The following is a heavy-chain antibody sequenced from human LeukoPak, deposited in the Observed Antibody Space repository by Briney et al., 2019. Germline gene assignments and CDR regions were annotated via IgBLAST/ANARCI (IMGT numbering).Heavy chain of an antibody. V-gene: IGHV3-53*01. D-gene: IGHD1-14*01. CDR2: LYSDGNT. Sequence: GGSLRLSCAASGFSVNTNYMSWVRQAPGKGLEWVSVLYSDGNTKYADSVQGRFTISRDNSKNTLYLEMNSLSPDDTAVYYCARGVEPLAANTLAYWGQGTLVTVSS. J-gene: IGHJ4*02. CDR3: ARGVEPLAANTLAY. CDR1: GFSVNTNY.